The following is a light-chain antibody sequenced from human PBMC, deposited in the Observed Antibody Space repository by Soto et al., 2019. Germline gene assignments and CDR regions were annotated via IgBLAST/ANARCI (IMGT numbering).Light chain of an antibody. J-gene: IGKJ5*01. Sequence: EIVLTQSPGTLSLSPGERATLSCRASQSVSSRSLAWYQQKPGQAPRLLISDASIRATGIPDRFSGSGSGTDFTLAISRLEPEDFAVYYCQQYGTSPITFGQGTRLEIK. CDR2: DAS. CDR1: QSVSSRS. V-gene: IGKV3-20*01. CDR3: QQYGTSPIT.